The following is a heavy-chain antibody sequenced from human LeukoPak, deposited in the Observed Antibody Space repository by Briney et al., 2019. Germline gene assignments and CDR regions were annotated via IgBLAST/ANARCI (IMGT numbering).Heavy chain of an antibody. CDR2: IYHGGST. Sequence: TSETLSLTCTVSGYSISSGYYWGWIRQPPGKGLEWIGSIYHGGSTYYNPSLKSRVTISVDTSKNQFSLKLSSVTAADTAVYYCARDLGGATHPWGQGTLVTVSS. J-gene: IGHJ5*02. CDR1: GYSISSGYY. D-gene: IGHD1-26*01. CDR3: ARDLGGATHP. V-gene: IGHV4-38-2*02.